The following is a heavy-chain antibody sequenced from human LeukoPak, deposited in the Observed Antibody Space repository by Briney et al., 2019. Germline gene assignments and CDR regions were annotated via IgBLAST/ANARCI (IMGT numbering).Heavy chain of an antibody. CDR2: IYHSGST. CDR3: ARDAMADYGGNCVPFDY. J-gene: IGHJ4*02. Sequence: PSGTLSLTCGVSGGSISSTNWWSWVRQPPGKGLEWIGEIYHSGSTNYNPSLKSRVTISVDKSKNQFSLKLSSVTAADTAVYYCARDAMADYGGNCVPFDYWGQGTLVTVSS. V-gene: IGHV4-4*02. D-gene: IGHD4-23*01. CDR1: GGSISSTNW.